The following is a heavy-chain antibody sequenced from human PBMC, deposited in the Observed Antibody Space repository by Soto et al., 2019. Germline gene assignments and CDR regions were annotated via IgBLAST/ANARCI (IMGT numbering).Heavy chain of an antibody. Sequence: GASVKVSCKASGYTFTGYYMHWVRQAPGQGLEWMGWINPNSGGTNYAQKFQGRVTMTRDTSISTAYMELSRLRSDDTAVYYCARADRIVGARRFFDPWGQGTLVTVSS. CDR3: ARADRIVGARRFFDP. CDR2: INPNSGGT. D-gene: IGHD1-26*01. V-gene: IGHV1-2*02. CDR1: GYTFTGYY. J-gene: IGHJ5*02.